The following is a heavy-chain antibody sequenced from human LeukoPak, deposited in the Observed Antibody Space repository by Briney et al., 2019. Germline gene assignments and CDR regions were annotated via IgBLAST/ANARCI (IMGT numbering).Heavy chain of an antibody. CDR3: AREQYLAYDVFGF. D-gene: IGHD4-11*01. Sequence: SETLSLTCAVSGGSICSGSWWGWIRQPPGKGLEWIGEIHHSGSTNYNPSLKSRVTLSVDKSKNQLSLRLTSVTAADTAVYYCAREQYLAYDVFGFWGQGTMVTVSS. CDR1: GGSICSGSW. V-gene: IGHV4-4*02. J-gene: IGHJ3*01. CDR2: IHHSGST.